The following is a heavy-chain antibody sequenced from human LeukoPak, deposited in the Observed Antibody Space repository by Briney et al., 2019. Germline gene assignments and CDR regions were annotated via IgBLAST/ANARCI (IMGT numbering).Heavy chain of an antibody. CDR3: AKGGAIQYYYYYYMDV. D-gene: IGHD2-21*01. V-gene: IGHV3-11*01. CDR1: GFTFRDYY. J-gene: IGHJ6*03. CDR2: ISSSGTSL. Sequence: GGSLRLSCEGSGFTFRDYYISWIRQAPGKGLEWVSYISSSGTSLYYADSVKGRFTISRDNSKNSLYLQMNSLRAEDSALYYCAKGGAIQYYYYYYMDVWGKGTTVTVSS.